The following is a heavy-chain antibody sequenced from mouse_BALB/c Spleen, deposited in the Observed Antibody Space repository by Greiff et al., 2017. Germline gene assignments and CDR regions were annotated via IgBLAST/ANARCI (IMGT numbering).Heavy chain of an antibody. V-gene: IGHV1-54*01. D-gene: IGHD2-1*01. Sequence: QVQLQQSGAELVRPGTSVKVSCKASGSAFTNYLIEGVKQRPGQGLEGIGVINPGSGGTNYNEKFKDKATLTADKSSSTAYMQLSSLTSEDSAVYYCARWGNYGAYWGQGTLVTVSA. CDR2: INPGSGGT. J-gene: IGHJ3*01. CDR1: GSAFTNYL. CDR3: ARWGNYGAY.